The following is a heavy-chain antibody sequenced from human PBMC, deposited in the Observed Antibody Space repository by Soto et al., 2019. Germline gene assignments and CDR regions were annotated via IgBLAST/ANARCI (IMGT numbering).Heavy chain of an antibody. CDR2: ISGSGTTI. CDR3: ARSETYWGGVLDD. D-gene: IGHD2-8*02. CDR1: GFTFSDYY. J-gene: IGHJ4*02. V-gene: IGHV3-11*01. Sequence: PGGSLRLSCAASGFTFSDYYMSWIRQAPGKGLEWVSYISGSGTTIYYADSVKGRFTISRDNAKNSLYLQMNSLRAEDTAVYYCARSETYWGGVLDDWGQGTLVTVSS.